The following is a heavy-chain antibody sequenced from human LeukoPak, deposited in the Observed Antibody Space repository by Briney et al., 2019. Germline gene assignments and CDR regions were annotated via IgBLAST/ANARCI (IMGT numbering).Heavy chain of an antibody. J-gene: IGHJ3*02. Sequence: GGSLRLSCAASGFTFSSYSMNWVRQAPGKGLEWVSSISSSSSYIYYADSVKGRFTISRDNAKNSLYLQMNSLRAEDTAVYYCARVPRFTQDAFDIWGQGTMVTVS. CDR1: GFTFSSYS. CDR3: ARVPRFTQDAFDI. V-gene: IGHV3-21*01. CDR2: ISSSSSYI. D-gene: IGHD1-1*01.